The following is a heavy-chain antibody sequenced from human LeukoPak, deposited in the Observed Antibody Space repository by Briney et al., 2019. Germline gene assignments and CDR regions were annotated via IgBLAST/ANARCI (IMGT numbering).Heavy chain of an antibody. CDR1: GFTFTSSA. CDR3: AAGYYYDSSGYRDAFDI. Sequence: SVKVSCKASGFTFTSSAMQWVRQARGQRLEWIGWIVVGSGNTNYAQKFQERVTITRDTSTSTAYMELSSLRSEDTAVYYCAAGYYYDSSGYRDAFDIWGQGTMVTVSS. V-gene: IGHV1-58*02. J-gene: IGHJ3*02. CDR2: IVVGSGNT. D-gene: IGHD3-22*01.